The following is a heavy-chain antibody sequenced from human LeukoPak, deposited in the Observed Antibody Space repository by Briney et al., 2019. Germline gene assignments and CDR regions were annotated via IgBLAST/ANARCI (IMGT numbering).Heavy chain of an antibody. D-gene: IGHD1-26*01. Sequence: GGSLRLSCAASGFTVSSKYMSRVRQAPGKGLEWVSVIHSGGSTHYADSVKGRFSISRDNSKNTLYLQMNGLRADDTAVYYCARVGSTLPFDYWGQGTLVTVSS. J-gene: IGHJ4*02. CDR1: GFTVSSKY. CDR3: ARVGSTLPFDY. V-gene: IGHV3-53*01. CDR2: IHSGGST.